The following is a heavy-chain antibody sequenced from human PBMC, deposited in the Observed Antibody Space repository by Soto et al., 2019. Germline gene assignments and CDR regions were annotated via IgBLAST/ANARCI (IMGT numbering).Heavy chain of an antibody. V-gene: IGHV4-30-2*01. CDR3: ATKSYITPGDYYYYAMDV. J-gene: IGHJ6*02. D-gene: IGHD3-10*01. Sequence: SGTLYITSAVSGGSMSSSGHPWNWIRQPPGKGLEWIGYKYNSGNTYYNPSLKSRVTISVDRAKNQFSLKLTSVTAADTAVYFCATKSYITPGDYYYYAMDVWGQGTTVTVS. CDR2: KYNSGNT. CDR1: GGSMSSSGHP.